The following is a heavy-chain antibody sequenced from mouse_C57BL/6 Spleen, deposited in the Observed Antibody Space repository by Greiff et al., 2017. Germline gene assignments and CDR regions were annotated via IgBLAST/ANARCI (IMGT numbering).Heavy chain of an antibody. D-gene: IGHD2-2*01. J-gene: IGHJ4*01. CDR3: ARKGRGYDGYAMGY. CDR2: IDPSDSET. Sequence: VQLQQPGAELVRPGSSVKLSCKASGYTFTSYWMNWVKQRPIQGLEWIGNIDPSDSETHYNQKFKDKATLTVDKSSSTAYMQLSSLTSEDSAVYYFARKGRGYDGYAMGYWGQGTSVTVSS. V-gene: IGHV1-52*01. CDR1: GYTFTSYW.